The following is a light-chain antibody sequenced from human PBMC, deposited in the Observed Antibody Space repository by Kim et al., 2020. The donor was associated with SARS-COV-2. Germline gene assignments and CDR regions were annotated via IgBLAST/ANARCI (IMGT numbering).Light chain of an antibody. CDR3: QQYYTYPLT. CDR2: EAS. CDR1: QSIRGN. J-gene: IGKJ4*01. Sequence: ASVGDEVTITCRASQSIRGNLAWYQQKPGKAPEFLIYEASSLESEVPSRFSGSGFGTEFTLKISGLQPDDFATYYCQQYYTYPLTFAGGTKVDIK. V-gene: IGKV1-5*01.